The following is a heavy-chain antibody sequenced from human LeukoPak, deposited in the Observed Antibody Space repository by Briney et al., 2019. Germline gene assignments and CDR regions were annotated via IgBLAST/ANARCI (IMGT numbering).Heavy chain of an antibody. Sequence: GGSLRLSCAASGFTFSDYSISWVRQAPGKGLEWVANIKHDGSEKYYVDSVKGRFTISRDNAKNSLYLQMNSLRAEDTAVYYCAKGITRGDIWGQGTMVTVSS. CDR3: AKGITRGDI. CDR2: IKHDGSEK. D-gene: IGHD3-10*01. J-gene: IGHJ3*02. CDR1: GFTFSDYS. V-gene: IGHV3-7*03.